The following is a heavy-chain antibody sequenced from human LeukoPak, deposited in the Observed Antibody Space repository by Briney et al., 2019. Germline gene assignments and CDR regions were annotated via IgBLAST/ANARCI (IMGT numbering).Heavy chain of an antibody. D-gene: IGHD2-15*01. CDR1: GYTFMSYY. CDR3: AKDRLGYCSDASCPSDTFDI. J-gene: IGHJ3*02. Sequence: ASVKVSCKASGYTFMSYYIHWVRQAPGQGLEWMGIINPSGGSTVYAQKFQGRVTMTRDMSTSTVYMELKSLKSEDTAMYYCAKDRLGYCSDASCPSDTFDIWGQGSLVTVSS. CDR2: INPSGGST. V-gene: IGHV1-46*01.